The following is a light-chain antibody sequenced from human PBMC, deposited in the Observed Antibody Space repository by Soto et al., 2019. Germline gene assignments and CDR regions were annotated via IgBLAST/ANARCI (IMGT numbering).Light chain of an antibody. V-gene: IGKV1-5*01. CDR1: QSISTW. CDR2: DAS. Sequence: DIPMTQSPSTLSASVGDRVTITCRASQSISTWLVWYQQKPGKAPKVLIYDASSLQSGVPSRLSGHGSGTDFTLTISSLQPDDSAIYYCQQYKTYTTFGQGTKLEIK. J-gene: IGKJ2*01. CDR3: QQYKTYTT.